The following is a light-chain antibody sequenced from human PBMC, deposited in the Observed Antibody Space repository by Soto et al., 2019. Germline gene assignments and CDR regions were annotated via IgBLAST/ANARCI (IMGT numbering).Light chain of an antibody. Sequence: DIQMTQSPSTLSASVVDRVNITFLASQSVNRWLALYQQKPGKAPKLLIYETSSLESGVPSRFGGSGSGTEFTLTISSLQPDDFAIYYCQQYNSYSWTCGQGTKGDIK. CDR3: QQYNSYSWT. CDR1: QSVNRW. V-gene: IGKV1-5*03. CDR2: ETS. J-gene: IGKJ1*01.